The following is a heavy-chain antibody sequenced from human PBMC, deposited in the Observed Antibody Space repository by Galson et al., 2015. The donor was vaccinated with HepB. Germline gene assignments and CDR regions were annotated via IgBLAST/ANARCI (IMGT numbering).Heavy chain of an antibody. D-gene: IGHD2/OR15-2a*01. CDR2: ISGSGGST. J-gene: IGHJ2*01. CDR1: GFTFSSYA. V-gene: IGHV3-23*01. CDR3: AKDSPIEGFYPRWYFDL. Sequence: SLRLSCAASGFTFSSYAMSWVRQAPGKGLEWVSAISGSGGSTYYADSVKGRFAISRDNSKNTLYLQMNSLRAEDTAVYYCAKDSPIEGFYPRWYFDLWGRGTLVTVSS.